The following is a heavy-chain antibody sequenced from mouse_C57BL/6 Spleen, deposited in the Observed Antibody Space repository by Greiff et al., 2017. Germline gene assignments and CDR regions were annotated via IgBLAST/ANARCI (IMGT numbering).Heavy chain of an antibody. CDR3: ARDHGTGHWFAY. V-gene: IGHV3-6*01. J-gene: IGHJ3*01. D-gene: IGHD2-1*01. CDR2: ISYDGSN. CDR1: GYSITSGYY. Sequence: VQLQQSGPGLVKPSQSLSLTCSVTGYSITSGYYWNWIRQFPGNKLEWMGYISYDGSNNYNPSLKNRISITRDTSKNQFFLKLNSVTTEDTATYYCARDHGTGHWFAYWGQGTLVTVSA.